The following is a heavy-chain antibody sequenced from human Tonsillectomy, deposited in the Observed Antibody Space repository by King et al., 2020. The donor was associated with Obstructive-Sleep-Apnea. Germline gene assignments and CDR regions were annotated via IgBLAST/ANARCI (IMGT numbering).Heavy chain of an antibody. J-gene: IGHJ5*02. CDR2: INPNSGGT. D-gene: IGHD6-19*01. V-gene: IGHV1-2*04. CDR1: GYTFTGYY. CDR3: ARAPAGVNNWFDP. Sequence: VQLVQSGAEVKKPGASVKVSCKASGYTFTGYYMHWVRQAPGQGLEWMGWINPNSGGTNYAQKFQGWVTMTRDTSISTAYMELSRLRSDDTAVYYCARAPAGVNNWFDPWGQGTLVTASS.